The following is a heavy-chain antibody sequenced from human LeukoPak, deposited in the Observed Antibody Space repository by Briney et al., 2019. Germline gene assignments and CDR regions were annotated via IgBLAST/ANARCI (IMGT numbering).Heavy chain of an antibody. CDR2: IIPIFGTA. CDR1: GGTFSSYA. CDR3: ARGSVSIAAAGKDYYYYMDV. J-gene: IGHJ6*03. Sequence: ASVKVSFKASGGTFSSYAISWVRQAPGQGLEWMGGIIPIFGTANYAQKFQGRVTITTDESTSTAYMELSSLRSEDTAVYYCARGSVSIAAAGKDYYYYMDVWGKGTTVTVSS. V-gene: IGHV1-69*05. D-gene: IGHD6-13*01.